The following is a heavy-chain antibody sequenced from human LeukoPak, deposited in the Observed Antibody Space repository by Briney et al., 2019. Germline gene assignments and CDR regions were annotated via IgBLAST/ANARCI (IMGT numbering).Heavy chain of an antibody. CDR1: GYTFTGYY. D-gene: IGHD6-13*01. V-gene: IGHV1-2*02. Sequence: ASVKVSCKASGYTFTGYYMHWVRQAPGQGLEWMGWIIPHSGGTNYAQKFQGRVTMTRDTSISTAYMELSRLRSDDTAVYYCARALSISWDRNWFDPWGQGTLVTVSS. CDR3: ARALSISWDRNWFDP. J-gene: IGHJ5*02. CDR2: IIPHSGGT.